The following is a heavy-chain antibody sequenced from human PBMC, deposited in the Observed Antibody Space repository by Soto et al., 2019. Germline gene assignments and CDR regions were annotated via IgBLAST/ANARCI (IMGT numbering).Heavy chain of an antibody. V-gene: IGHV2-5*02. CDR3: AHRQRTVYFDY. CDR2: TYWDDDK. CDR1: GFSLSTSGVG. Sequence: QITLKESGPTLVKPTQTLTLTCTFSGFSLSTSGVGVGWIRQPPGKALEWLALTYWDDDKRYSPSLKSRLTXTXXPSQNQVVLTMTNMDPVDTATYYCAHRQRTVYFDYWGQGTLVTVSS. D-gene: IGHD4-17*01. J-gene: IGHJ4*02.